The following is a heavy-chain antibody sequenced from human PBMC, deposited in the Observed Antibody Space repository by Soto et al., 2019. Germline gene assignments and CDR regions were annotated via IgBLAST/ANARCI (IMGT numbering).Heavy chain of an antibody. V-gene: IGHV1-58*01. D-gene: IGHD1-26*01. CDR3: AAEQLGMGATYDAFDI. CDR1: GFTFTSSA. J-gene: IGHJ3*02. Sequence: SVKVSCKASGFTFTSSAVQWVRQARGQRLEWIGWIVVGSGNTDYAQKFQERVTITRDMSTSTAYMELSSLRSEDTAVYYCAAEQLGMGATYDAFDIWGQGTMVTVSS. CDR2: IVVGSGNT.